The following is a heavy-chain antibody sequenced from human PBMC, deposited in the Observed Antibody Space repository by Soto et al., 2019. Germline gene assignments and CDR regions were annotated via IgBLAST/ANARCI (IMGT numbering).Heavy chain of an antibody. Sequence: GGSLRLSCAASGFTFSTYAMSWVRQAPGKGLEWVSVIGGTSGGGGTHYADSVKGRFIISRDNSKNTLYLQMNSLRAEDTAVYYCAKAISGSYYFYYGLDVWGQGTTVTVSS. J-gene: IGHJ6*02. D-gene: IGHD1-26*01. CDR3: AKAISGSYYFYYGLDV. CDR2: IGGTSGGGGT. V-gene: IGHV3-23*01. CDR1: GFTFSTYA.